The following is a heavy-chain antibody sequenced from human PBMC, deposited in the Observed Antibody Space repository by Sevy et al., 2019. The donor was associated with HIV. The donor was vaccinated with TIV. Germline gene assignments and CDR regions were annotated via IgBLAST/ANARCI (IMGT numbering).Heavy chain of an antibody. Sequence: ASVKVSCKASGGTFNSYAFHWVRQAPGQGLEWMGGIIPLFGTADLTQDFRDRVTLTADESTNTVYMQLSSLRSEDTAIYYCARGITMIGGGGYYFDYWGQGTLVTVSS. J-gene: IGHJ4*02. D-gene: IGHD3-10*02. CDR1: GGTFNSYA. CDR2: IIPLFGTA. V-gene: IGHV1-69*13. CDR3: ARGITMIGGGGYYFDY.